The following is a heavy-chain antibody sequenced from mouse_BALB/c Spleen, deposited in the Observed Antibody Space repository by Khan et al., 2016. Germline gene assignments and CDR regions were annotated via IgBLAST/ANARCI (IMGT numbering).Heavy chain of an antibody. Sequence: EVQLQESGAELVKPGASVKLSCTASGFNIKDTYMHWVTQRPEQGLEWIGRIDPANGNTKYDPKLQGKATITADTSSNTAYLQLSSLTSEDTAVYYCARDYVDYWGQGTTLTVSS. J-gene: IGHJ2*01. V-gene: IGHV14-3*02. CDR3: ARDYVDY. CDR1: GFNIKDTY. CDR2: IDPANGNT.